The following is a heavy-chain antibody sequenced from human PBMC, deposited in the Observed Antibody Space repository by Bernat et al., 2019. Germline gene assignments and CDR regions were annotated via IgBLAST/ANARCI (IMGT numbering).Heavy chain of an antibody. CDR3: ATSSSGWYETDAFDI. CDR1: GFTFSSYE. J-gene: IGHJ3*02. Sequence: EVQLVESGGGLVKPGGSLRLSCAASGFTFSSYEMNWVRQAPGKGLEWVSYISSSGSTIYYADSVKGRFTISRDNAKNSLYLQMNSLRAEDTAVYYCATSSSGWYETDAFDIWGQGTMVTVSS. D-gene: IGHD6-19*01. CDR2: ISSSGSTI. V-gene: IGHV3-48*03.